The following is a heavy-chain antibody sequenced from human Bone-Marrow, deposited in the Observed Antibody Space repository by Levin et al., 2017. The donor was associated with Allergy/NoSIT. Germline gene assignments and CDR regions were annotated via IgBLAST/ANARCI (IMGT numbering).Heavy chain of an antibody. CDR3: AKRGYSYGFDY. D-gene: IGHD5-18*01. J-gene: IGHJ4*02. CDR1: GFTFSSYG. Sequence: SCAASGFTFSSYGMHWVRQAPGKGLEWVAVISYDGSNKYYADSVKGRFTISRDNSKNTLYLQMNSLRAEDTAVYYCAKRGYSYGFDYWGQGTLVTVSS. V-gene: IGHV3-30*18. CDR2: ISYDGSNK.